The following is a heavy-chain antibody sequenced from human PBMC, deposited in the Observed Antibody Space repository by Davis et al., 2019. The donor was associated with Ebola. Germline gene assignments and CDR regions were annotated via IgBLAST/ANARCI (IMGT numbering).Heavy chain of an antibody. CDR2: IVARGDYT. D-gene: IGHD1-26*01. Sequence: GESLKISCAASGFTFSRYAMSWVRQAPGKGLEAVSYIVARGDYTEYTDPVRGRFTASRDNSKNTMYLQMNSLRAEDTAVYYCARGGWYSIVGASTDYWGQGTLVTVSS. CDR3: ARGGWYSIVGASTDY. J-gene: IGHJ4*02. CDR1: GFTFSRYA. V-gene: IGHV3-23*01.